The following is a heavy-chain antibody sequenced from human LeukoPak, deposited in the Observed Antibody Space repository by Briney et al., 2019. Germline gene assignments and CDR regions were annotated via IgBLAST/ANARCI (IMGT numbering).Heavy chain of an antibody. J-gene: IGHJ4*02. CDR3: ARGYYDVLTNYPKNFDQ. CDR1: GVSIISADHY. D-gene: IGHD3-9*01. V-gene: IGHV4-30-4*01. CDR2: IFYSGST. Sequence: NPSETLSLTCTVSGVSIISADHYWIWIRQPPGKGRECIGYIFYSGSTYYNPSLKSRLTISVDTSKNQFSLKMSSVTAADTAVYYCARGYYDVLTNYPKNFDQWGQGTLVTVSS.